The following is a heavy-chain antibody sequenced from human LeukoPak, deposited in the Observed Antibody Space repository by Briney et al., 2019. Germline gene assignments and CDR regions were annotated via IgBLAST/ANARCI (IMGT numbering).Heavy chain of an antibody. Sequence: PGRSLRLSCAVSGFTFSSYAMHWVRQAPGKGLEWVAVISYDGSNKYYADSVKGRFTISRDNSKNTLYLQMNSLRAEDTAVYYCARDREVPAAIYYYYYGMDVWGKGATVTVSS. CDR1: GFTFSSYA. CDR3: ARDREVPAAIYYYYYGMDV. J-gene: IGHJ6*04. CDR2: ISYDGSNK. D-gene: IGHD2-2*01. V-gene: IGHV3-30*04.